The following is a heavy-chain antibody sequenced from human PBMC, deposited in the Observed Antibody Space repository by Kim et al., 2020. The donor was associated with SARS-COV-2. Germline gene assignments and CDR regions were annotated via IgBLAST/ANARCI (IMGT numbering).Heavy chain of an antibody. Sequence: GGSLRLSCVASGFTFNNCYMTWVRQAPGRGLEWVANIKEDGSERSYVDSVQGRFTISRDNARNSLYLEMNSLRPEDTAVYYCARQGPGSPWLAFEAWGQG. V-gene: IGHV3-7*01. CDR2: IKEDGSER. J-gene: IGHJ1*01. CDR1: GFTFNNCY. CDR3: ARQGPGSPWLAFEA. D-gene: IGHD3-9*01.